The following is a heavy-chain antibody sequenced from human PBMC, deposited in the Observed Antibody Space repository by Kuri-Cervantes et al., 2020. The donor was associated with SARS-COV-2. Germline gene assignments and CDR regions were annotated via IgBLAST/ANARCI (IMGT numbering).Heavy chain of an antibody. CDR3: ARSVGNSGWFDY. D-gene: IGHD6-19*01. CDR2: IKHSGST. Sequence: SETLSLTCAVYGGSSSGYYWSWIRQPPGKGLEWIGEIKHSGSTNSNPSLKSRVTISVDTSKNQFSLKLSSVTAADTPVYYCARSVGNSGWFDYWGQGTLVTVSS. CDR1: GGSSSGYY. V-gene: IGHV4-34*01. J-gene: IGHJ4*02.